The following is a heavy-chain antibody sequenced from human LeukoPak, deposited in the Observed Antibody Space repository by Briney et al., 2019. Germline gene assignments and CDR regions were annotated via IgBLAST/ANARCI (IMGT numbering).Heavy chain of an antibody. Sequence: GGSLRLSCAASGFTFSNYAMSWVRQAPGKGLEWVSSISSSSSYIYYADSVKGRFTISRDNAKNSLYLQMNSLRAEDTAVYYCARDHDPIFYYFDYWGQGTLVTVSS. D-gene: IGHD3-16*01. CDR1: GFTFSNYA. V-gene: IGHV3-21*01. J-gene: IGHJ4*02. CDR3: ARDHDPIFYYFDY. CDR2: ISSSSSYI.